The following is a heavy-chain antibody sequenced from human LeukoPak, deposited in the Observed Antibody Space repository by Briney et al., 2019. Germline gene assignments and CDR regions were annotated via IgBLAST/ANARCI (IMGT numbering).Heavy chain of an antibody. D-gene: IGHD5-18*01. J-gene: IGHJ4*02. CDR3: AGSGYSSGYLFDY. CDR1: GGSITTYS. CDR2: IYYSGNT. V-gene: IGHV4-59*01. Sequence: SETLSLTCTVSGGSITTYSWSWIRQPPGKGLEWIGYIYYSGNTNYNPSLKSRVTISVDTSKNQFSLKLSSVTAADTAMYYCAGSGYSSGYLFDYWCQGILVTVSS.